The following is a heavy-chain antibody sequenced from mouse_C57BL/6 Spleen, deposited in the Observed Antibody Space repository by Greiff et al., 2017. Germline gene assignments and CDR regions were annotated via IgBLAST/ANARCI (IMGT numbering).Heavy chain of an antibody. J-gene: IGHJ1*03. CDR2: INPNNGGT. V-gene: IGHV1-22*01. Sequence: DVHLVESGPELVKPGASVKMSCKASGYTFTDYNMHWVKQSHGKSLEWIGYINPNNGGTSYNQKFKGKATLTVNKSSSTAYMELRSLTSEDSAVYYCAREGYYGFDVWGTGTTVTVSS. CDR1: GYTFTDYN. D-gene: IGHD1-1*01. CDR3: AREGYYGFDV.